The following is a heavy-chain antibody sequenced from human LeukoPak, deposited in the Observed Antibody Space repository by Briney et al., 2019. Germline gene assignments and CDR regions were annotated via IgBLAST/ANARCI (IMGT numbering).Heavy chain of an antibody. CDR3: AAGATYYDILTVLAF. V-gene: IGHV1-58*01. CDR2: IVVGSGNT. J-gene: IGHJ4*02. D-gene: IGHD3-9*01. Sequence: SVKVSCKASGFTFTSSAVQWVRQARGQRLEWIGWIVVGSGNTNYAQKFQERVTITRDMSTSTAYMELSSLRSEDTAVYYCAAGATYYDILTVLAFWGQRTLVTVSS. CDR1: GFTFTSSA.